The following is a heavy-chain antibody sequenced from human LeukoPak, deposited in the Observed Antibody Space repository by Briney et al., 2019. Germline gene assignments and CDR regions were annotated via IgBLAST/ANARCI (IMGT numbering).Heavy chain of an antibody. CDR2: ISAYNGNT. Sequence: ASVKVSCKASGYTFTSYGISWVRQAPGQGLEWMGWISAYNGNTNYAQKLQGRVTMTTDTSTSTAYMELRSLRSDDTAVYYCARSSGGYQLLNAFDIWGQGTMVTVSS. V-gene: IGHV1-18*01. CDR3: ARSSGGYQLLNAFDI. J-gene: IGHJ3*02. D-gene: IGHD2-2*01. CDR1: GYTFTSYG.